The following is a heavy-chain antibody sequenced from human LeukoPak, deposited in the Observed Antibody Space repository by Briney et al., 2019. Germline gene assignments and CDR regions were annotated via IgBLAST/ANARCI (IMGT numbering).Heavy chain of an antibody. Sequence: PSETLSLTCTVSGGSISSSSYYWGWIRQPPGKGLEWIGSIYYSGSTYYNPSLKSRVTISVDTPKNQFSLKLSSVTAADTAVYYCARTYSSSSFDYWGQGTLVTVSS. CDR1: GGSISSSSYY. V-gene: IGHV4-39*07. J-gene: IGHJ4*02. CDR2: IYYSGST. D-gene: IGHD6-6*01. CDR3: ARTYSSSSFDY.